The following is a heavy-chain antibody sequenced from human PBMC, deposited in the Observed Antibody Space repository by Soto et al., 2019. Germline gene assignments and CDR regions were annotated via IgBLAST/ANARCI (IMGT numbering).Heavy chain of an antibody. D-gene: IGHD5-18*01. J-gene: IGHJ4*02. CDR3: ASRGYSYVYTG. CDR1: GFTFSDYY. V-gene: IGHV3-11*06. CDR2: ISSSSSYT. Sequence: QVQLVESGGGLVKPGGSLRLSCAASGFTFSDYYMSWIRQAPGKGLEWVSYISSSSSYTNYADSVKGRFTISRDNAKNSLYRQITSLIAEDTAVYYCASRGYSYVYTGWGQGTLVTVSA.